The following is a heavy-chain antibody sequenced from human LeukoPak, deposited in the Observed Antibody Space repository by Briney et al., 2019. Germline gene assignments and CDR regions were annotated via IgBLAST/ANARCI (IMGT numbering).Heavy chain of an antibody. CDR1: GYTFTSYG. V-gene: IGHV1-2*02. D-gene: IGHD2-2*02. CDR3: AVLRGYCSSTSCYIYYMDV. CDR2: INPNSGGT. Sequence: ASVKVSCKASGYTFTSYGISWVRQAPGQGLEWMGWINPNSGGTNYAQKFQGRVTMTRDTSISTAYMELSRLRSDDTAVYYCAVLRGYCSSTSCYIYYMDVWGKGTTVTVSS. J-gene: IGHJ6*03.